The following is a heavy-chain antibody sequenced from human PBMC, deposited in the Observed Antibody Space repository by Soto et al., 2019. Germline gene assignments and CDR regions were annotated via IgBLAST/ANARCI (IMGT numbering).Heavy chain of an antibody. D-gene: IGHD5-12*01. V-gene: IGHV2-5*01. Sequence: QITLKESGPTLVKPTQTLTLTCTFSGFSLSTSGVGVGWIRQPPGKALEWLAVIHWNDDNHYSPSLNSRLTITKDPSKTQVVLTMTNVDPADTATYFCAHSLVAEGLGNWGPGTLVTVSS. J-gene: IGHJ4*02. CDR3: AHSLVAEGLGN. CDR2: IHWNDDN. CDR1: GFSLSTSGVG.